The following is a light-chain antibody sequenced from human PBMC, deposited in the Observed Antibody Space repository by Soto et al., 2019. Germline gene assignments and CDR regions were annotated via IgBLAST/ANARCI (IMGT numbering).Light chain of an antibody. J-gene: IGLJ1*01. CDR3: SSYTDSSNYV. CDR2: QVT. V-gene: IGLV2-14*01. Sequence: QSVLTQPASVSGSPGQSSTISCTVTSSDLAIYNYVSWYQQQPGKAPKLMIYQVTNRPSGVSNRFSVSRSGNTDSLTISGLQAEDEADYYCSSYTDSSNYVFGTGTKVTVL. CDR1: SSDLAIYNY.